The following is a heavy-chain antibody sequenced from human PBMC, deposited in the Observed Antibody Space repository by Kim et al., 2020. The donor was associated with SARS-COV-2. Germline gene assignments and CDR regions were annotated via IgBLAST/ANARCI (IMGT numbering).Heavy chain of an antibody. D-gene: IGHD6-13*01. Sequence: KGRFTITRDHSKTTLYLPMNSLRAEDTAVYYCARVKAGRGIAAAGTLDYWGQGTLVTVSS. V-gene: IGHV3-30*07. J-gene: IGHJ4*02. CDR3: ARVKAGRGIAAAGTLDY.